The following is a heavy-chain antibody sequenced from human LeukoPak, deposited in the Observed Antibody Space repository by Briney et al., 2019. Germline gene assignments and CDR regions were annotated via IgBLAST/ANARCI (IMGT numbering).Heavy chain of an antibody. V-gene: IGHV3-7*01. CDR3: ARDGYIYGSGYSYYTDV. CDR1: GFTFSSYW. D-gene: IGHD5-18*01. CDR2: IKQDGSDR. Sequence: PGGSLRLSCAASGFTFSSYWMAWVRQTPGKGLEWVANIKQDGSDRYYVDSVKGRFTISRDNAKNSLYLQMNSLRAEDTAVYFCARDGYIYGSGYSYYTDVWGKGTTVTVSS. J-gene: IGHJ6*03.